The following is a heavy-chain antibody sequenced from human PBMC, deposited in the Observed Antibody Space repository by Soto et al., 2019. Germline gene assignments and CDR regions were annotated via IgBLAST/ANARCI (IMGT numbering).Heavy chain of an antibody. V-gene: IGHV1-69*12. J-gene: IGHJ6*02. CDR1: GGTFSSYA. CDR3: ARAPSPHYAIAVAGYPNCYYGMDV. CDR2: IIPIFGTA. D-gene: IGHD6-19*01. Sequence: QVQLVQSGAEVKKPGSSVKVSCKASGGTFSSYAISWVRQAPGQGLAWMGGIIPIFGTANYAQKFQGRVTMTADEATSTADREQSSLRAEDTAVYDGARAPSPHYAIAVAGYPNCYYGMDVWGQGTTVTVSS.